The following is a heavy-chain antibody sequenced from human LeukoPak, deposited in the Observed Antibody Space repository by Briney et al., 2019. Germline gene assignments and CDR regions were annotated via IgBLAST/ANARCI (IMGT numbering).Heavy chain of an antibody. D-gene: IGHD3-10*01. Sequence: GRSLRLSCAASGFSFSSFAMHWVRQAPGKGPEWVAVIAYDGNNEHYGDSVKGRFTISRDNSKNTLFLHMNSLRPEDTAVYYCARGDGSGRWLIDYWGQGTLVTVSS. J-gene: IGHJ4*02. CDR1: GFSFSSFA. CDR2: IAYDGNNE. CDR3: ARGDGSGRWLIDY. V-gene: IGHV3-30-3*01.